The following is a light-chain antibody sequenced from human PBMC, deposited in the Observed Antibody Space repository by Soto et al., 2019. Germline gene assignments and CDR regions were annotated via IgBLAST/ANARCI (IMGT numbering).Light chain of an antibody. V-gene: IGLV1-51*01. J-gene: IGLJ2*01. CDR2: DNS. Sequence: QSVLTQPPSMSAAPGQKVTITCSGSSSSVGNNFVSWYQQLPGTATKLLIFDNSQRPSGIPDRFFGSKSGTSATLAITGPQTGDEAVYYCGTWDTKLNAVVFGGGTKLTVL. CDR3: GTWDTKLNAVV. CDR1: SSSVGNNF.